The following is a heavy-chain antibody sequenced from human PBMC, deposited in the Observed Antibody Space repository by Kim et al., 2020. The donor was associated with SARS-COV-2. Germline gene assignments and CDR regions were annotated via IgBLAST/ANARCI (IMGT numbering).Heavy chain of an antibody. V-gene: IGHV1-3*01. CDR1: GYTFTSYA. CDR2: IDAGSGDT. D-gene: IGHD2-15*01. CDR3: ARNEDL. Sequence: ASVKVSCKASGYTFTSYAFHWVRQAPGQSLEWVGWIDAGSGDTKYSQNFQGRVTLTRDTSASTAYMELGSLRSEDTAVYYCARNEDLWGQGTLVTVSS. J-gene: IGHJ4*02.